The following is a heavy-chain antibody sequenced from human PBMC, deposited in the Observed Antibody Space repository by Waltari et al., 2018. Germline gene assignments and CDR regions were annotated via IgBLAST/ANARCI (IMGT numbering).Heavy chain of an antibody. Sequence: EVQLVESGGGLVQPGRSLRLSCTASGFTFGDYAISWVRQAPGKGREWVGFIRSKAYGGTTEYAASVKGRFTISRDDSKSIAYLQMNSLKTEDTAVYYCNYYDSSGYNDYWGQGTLVTVSS. D-gene: IGHD3-22*01. J-gene: IGHJ4*02. V-gene: IGHV3-49*04. CDR2: IRSKAYGGTT. CDR1: GFTFGDYA. CDR3: NYYDSSGYNDY.